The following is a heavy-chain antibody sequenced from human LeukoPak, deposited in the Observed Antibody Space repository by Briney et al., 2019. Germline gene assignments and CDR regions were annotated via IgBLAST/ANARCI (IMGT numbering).Heavy chain of an antibody. CDR3: ARDRGSSGNNYYFDY. J-gene: IGHJ4*02. Sequence: SETLSLTCTVSGGSISGYYWTWIRQPPGKGLEWIGYIHTSGSSNYNPSLKSRVTISVDTSKNQFSLKLSSVTAADTAVYYCARDRGSSGNNYYFDYWGQGTLVTASS. CDR1: GGSISGYY. V-gene: IGHV4-4*09. CDR2: IHTSGSS. D-gene: IGHD6-19*01.